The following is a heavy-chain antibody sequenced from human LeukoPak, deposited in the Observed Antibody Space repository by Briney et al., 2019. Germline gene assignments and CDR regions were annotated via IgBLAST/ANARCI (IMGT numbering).Heavy chain of an antibody. J-gene: IGHJ4*02. D-gene: IGHD1-26*01. CDR2: ISYDGSHQ. V-gene: IGHV3-30*01. Sequence: PGGSLRLPCAASGFTFSHYAMHWVRQAPGKGLEWVAVISYDGSHQYSADSVKGRLTISRDNSRHTLYLQMNSLRPEDTAVYYCARARNGTLKYWGQGTLVTVSS. CDR3: ARARNGTLKY. CDR1: GFTFSHYA.